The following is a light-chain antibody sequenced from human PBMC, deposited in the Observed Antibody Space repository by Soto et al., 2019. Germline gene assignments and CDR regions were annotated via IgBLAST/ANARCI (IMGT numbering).Light chain of an antibody. CDR3: SSYTSV. Sequence: QSVLTQPASVSGSPGQSITISCTGTSSDVGGYNYVSWYQQHPGKAPKLMIYDVSNRPSGVSNRFSGSKSVNTASLTISGLQAEDEADYYCSSYTSVFGGGTQLTVL. V-gene: IGLV2-14*01. J-gene: IGLJ2*01. CDR2: DVS. CDR1: SSDVGGYNY.